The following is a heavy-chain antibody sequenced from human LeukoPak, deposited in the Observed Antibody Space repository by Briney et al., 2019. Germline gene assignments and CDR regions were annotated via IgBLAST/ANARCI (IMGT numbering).Heavy chain of an antibody. CDR1: GYSISSGYY. D-gene: IGHD3-16*02. Sequence: SETLSLTCAVSGYSISSGYYWGWIRQPPGKGLEWIGNIYHSGSTYYNPSLKSRVTISVDTSKKQFSLKLRSVTAADTAVYYCARSYDYVWGSYPDYWGQGTLVTVSS. J-gene: IGHJ4*02. CDR3: ARSYDYVWGSYPDY. V-gene: IGHV4-38-2*01. CDR2: IYHSGST.